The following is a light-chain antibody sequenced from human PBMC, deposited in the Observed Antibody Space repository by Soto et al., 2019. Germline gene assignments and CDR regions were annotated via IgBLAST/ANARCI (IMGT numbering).Light chain of an antibody. CDR2: DGS. CDR3: QQRRSWPLT. J-gene: IGKJ4*01. V-gene: IGKV3-11*01. Sequence: EIVLTQSPATLSLSPGARATLSCRASQSISSYLAWYQQKPGQAPRLLIYDGSNRATGIPARFSGSGSETDFTLTISSLEPEDFAYYYCQQRRSWPLTFGGGTKVEIK. CDR1: QSISSY.